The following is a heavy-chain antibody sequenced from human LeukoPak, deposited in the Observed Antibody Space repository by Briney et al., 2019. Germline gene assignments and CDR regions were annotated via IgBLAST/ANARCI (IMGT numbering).Heavy chain of an antibody. J-gene: IGHJ6*03. CDR2: IYSSGST. Sequence: SETLSLTCSVSGGSFSIYYWSWIRQPPGQGLEWIGYIYSSGSTNYSPSLKSRVTISVDTSKNQFSLILSSVTAADTAVYYCARQIDFYYYMDVWGKGTTVTVSS. CDR3: ARQIDFYYYMDV. CDR1: GGSFSIYY. V-gene: IGHV4-4*09.